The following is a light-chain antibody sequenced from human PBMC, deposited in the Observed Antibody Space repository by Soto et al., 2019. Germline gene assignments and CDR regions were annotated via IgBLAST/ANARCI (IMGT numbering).Light chain of an antibody. CDR2: AAS. CDR3: QKYNSAPDT. CDR1: QGIRNY. V-gene: IGKV1-27*01. Sequence: IQMTQSPSSLSASVGDRVTITCRASQGIRNYLAWYQQKPGKVPKLLIYAASTLPSGVPSRFTGSGSGTDFTLTISSLQPEDVATYYCQKYNSAPDTFGQGTKLEIK. J-gene: IGKJ2*01.